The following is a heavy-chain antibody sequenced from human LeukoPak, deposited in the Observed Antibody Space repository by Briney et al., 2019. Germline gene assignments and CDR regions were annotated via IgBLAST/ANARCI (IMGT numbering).Heavy chain of an antibody. Sequence: GGSLRLSCAASGFTFSSYTMHWVRQAPGKGPEYVSAISSNGDRTYYADSVKGRFTISRDNSKNTLYLQMNSLRAEDTAVYYCAKTYDSSGYEVDYWGQGTLVTVSS. CDR2: ISSNGDRT. V-gene: IGHV3-64*02. CDR1: GFTFSSYT. D-gene: IGHD3-22*01. CDR3: AKTYDSSGYEVDY. J-gene: IGHJ4*02.